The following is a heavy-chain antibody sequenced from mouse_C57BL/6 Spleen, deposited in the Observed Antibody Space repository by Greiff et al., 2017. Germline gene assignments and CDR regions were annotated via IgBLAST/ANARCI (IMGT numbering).Heavy chain of an antibody. J-gene: IGHJ2*01. V-gene: IGHV1-80*01. D-gene: IGHD2-4*01. CDR3: ARYYYDYDGFDY. CDR1: GYAFSSYW. Sequence: VQLQESGAELVKPGASVKISCKASGYAFSSYWMNWVKQRPGKGLEWIGQIYPGDGDTNYNGKFKGKATLTADKSSSTAYMQLSSLTSEDSAVYFCARYYYDYDGFDYWGQGTTLTVSS. CDR2: IYPGDGDT.